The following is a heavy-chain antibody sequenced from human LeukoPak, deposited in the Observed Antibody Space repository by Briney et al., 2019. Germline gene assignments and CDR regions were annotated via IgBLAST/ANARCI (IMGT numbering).Heavy chain of an antibody. V-gene: IGHV4-30-2*01. J-gene: IGHJ4*02. Sequence: SETLSLTCAVSGGSISSGGYSWSWIRQPPGKGLEWIGYIYHSGSTYYNPSLKSRVTISVDTSKNQFSLKLSSVTAADTAVYYCARGLPGGSSWYLDYWGQGTLVTVSS. CDR2: IYHSGST. D-gene: IGHD6-13*01. CDR1: GGSISSGGYS. CDR3: ARGLPGGSSWYLDY.